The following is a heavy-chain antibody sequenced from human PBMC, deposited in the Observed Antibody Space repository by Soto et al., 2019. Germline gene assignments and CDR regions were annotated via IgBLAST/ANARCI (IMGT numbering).Heavy chain of an antibody. CDR2: INSDGGSK. CDR3: VRTSLVVAAATREDY. Sequence: EVQLVESGGGLVQPGGSLRLSCAASGFTFSSYGMNWVRQAPGKGLGWVSRINSDGGSKSYADSVKGRFIISRDNAKNKMYLKMNSLRAEGTAVYYCVRTSLVVAAATREDYWGQGTLVTVSS. D-gene: IGHD2-15*01. CDR1: GFTFSSYG. V-gene: IGHV3-74*01. J-gene: IGHJ4*02.